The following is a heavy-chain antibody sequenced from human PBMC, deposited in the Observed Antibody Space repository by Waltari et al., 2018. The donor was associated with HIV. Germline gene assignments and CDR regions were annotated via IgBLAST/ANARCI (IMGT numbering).Heavy chain of an antibody. V-gene: IGHV1-2*02. CDR3: ARDMGGPLGATYWFDP. Sequence: QVQLVQSGAEVKKPGASVKVSCKASAYTFTGYYMHWVRQAPGPGREWMGFITPKSGGTNYAQKFQGRVTRTSDTSISTAYMELSRLRSDDTAMYYCARDMGGPLGATYWFDPWGQGTLVTVSS. CDR1: AYTFTGYY. J-gene: IGHJ5*02. D-gene: IGHD5-12*01. CDR2: ITPKSGGT.